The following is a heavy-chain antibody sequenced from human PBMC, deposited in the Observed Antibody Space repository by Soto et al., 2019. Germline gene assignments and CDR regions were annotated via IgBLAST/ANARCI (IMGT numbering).Heavy chain of an antibody. Sequence: ASVKVSSKASGYTFTSYGISWVRQAPGQGLEWMGWISAYNGNTNYAQKLQGRVTMTTDTSTSTAYMELRSLRSDDTAVYYCASSYCSSTRCYLMLDYWGQGTRVTVAS. CDR2: ISAYNGNT. CDR1: GYTFTSYG. J-gene: IGHJ4*02. V-gene: IGHV1-18*01. D-gene: IGHD2-2*01. CDR3: ASSYCSSTRCYLMLDY.